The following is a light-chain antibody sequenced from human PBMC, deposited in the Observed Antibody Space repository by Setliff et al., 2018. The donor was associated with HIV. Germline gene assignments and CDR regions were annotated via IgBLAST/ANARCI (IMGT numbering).Light chain of an antibody. CDR1: SSDVGAYNY. J-gene: IGLJ2*01. Sequence: QSVLTQPASVSGSPGQSITISCTGTSSDVGAYNYVSWYQQYPGKATKLIIYEVSNRPSGVSNRFSGSKSGNTASLTISGLQAEDEADYYCNSYTSRGTFLFGGGTKVTVL. V-gene: IGLV2-14*01. CDR3: NSYTSRGTFL. CDR2: EVS.